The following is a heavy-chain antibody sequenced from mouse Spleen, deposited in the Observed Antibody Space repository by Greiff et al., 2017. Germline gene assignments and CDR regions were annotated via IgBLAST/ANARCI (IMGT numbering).Heavy chain of an antibody. Sequence: EVKLMESGGGLVKPGGSLKLSCAASGFTFSDYGMHWVRQAPEKGLEWVAYISSGSSTIYYADTVKGRFTISRDNAKNTLFLQMTSLRSEDTAMYYCARRLGTHYFDYWGQGTTLTVSS. J-gene: IGHJ2*01. D-gene: IGHD1-2*01. CDR1: GFTFSDYG. CDR3: ARRLGTHYFDY. V-gene: IGHV5-17*01. CDR2: ISSGSSTI.